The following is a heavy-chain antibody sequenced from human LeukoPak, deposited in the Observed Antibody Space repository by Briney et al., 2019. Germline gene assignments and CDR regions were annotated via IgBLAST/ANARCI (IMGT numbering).Heavy chain of an antibody. CDR1: VVSIRSYY. CDR2: IYTSGST. Sequence: SETLSLTCTAAVVSIRSYYRAWIRQPAGKGLEWIGRIYTSGSTDYNPSLKSRVTMSVDTSNNQFSLKLSAVAAADRPVYYCAREGGSGQQFDYWGQGTLVTVSS. CDR3: AREGGSGQQFDY. V-gene: IGHV4-4*07. J-gene: IGHJ4*02. D-gene: IGHD2-15*01.